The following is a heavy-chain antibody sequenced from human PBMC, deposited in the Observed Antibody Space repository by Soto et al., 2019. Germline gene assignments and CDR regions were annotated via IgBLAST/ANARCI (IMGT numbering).Heavy chain of an antibody. CDR2: ISYDGTDK. J-gene: IGHJ6*02. V-gene: IGHV3-30*18. D-gene: IGHD5-18*01. CDR3: VKERYAQLWLEDYGMDV. Sequence: QAQLVESGGGVVQPGRSLRLSCAASGFTFSSYGIHWVRQAPGKGLEWVALISYDGTDKYYADSVKGRFTISRDNSKNTLYLQMSSLGPEDTAGYYCVKERYAQLWLEDYGMDVWCQGTTVT. CDR1: GFTFSSYG.